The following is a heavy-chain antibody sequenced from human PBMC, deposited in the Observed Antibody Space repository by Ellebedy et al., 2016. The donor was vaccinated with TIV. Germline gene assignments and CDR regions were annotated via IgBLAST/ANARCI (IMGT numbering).Heavy chain of an antibody. CDR3: ARSDGIAAAGPTDAFDI. D-gene: IGHD6-13*01. CDR2: IYPGDSDT. J-gene: IGHJ3*02. CDR1: GYSFTSYW. Sequence: GESLKISXKGSGYSFTSYWIGWVRQMPGKGLEWMGIIYPGDSDTRYSPSFQGQVTISADKSISTAYLQWSSLKASDTAMYYCARSDGIAAAGPTDAFDIWGQGTMVTVSS. V-gene: IGHV5-51*01.